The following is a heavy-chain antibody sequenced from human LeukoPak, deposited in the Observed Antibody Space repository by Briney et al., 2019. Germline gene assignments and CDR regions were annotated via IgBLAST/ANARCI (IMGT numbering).Heavy chain of an antibody. V-gene: IGHV3-30*03. D-gene: IGHD3-10*01. J-gene: IGHJ4*02. Sequence: GGSLSLSCTASGFTFSSYVMHWVRETPGGGLERVALLSFDGTNTISTDPVRGRFTIPRDNSKDTLSLQINSRRPENRPIIFFARGVGRSKSLHYLDYWGQGTPVTVSS. CDR1: GFTFSSYV. CDR3: ARGVGRSKSLHYLDY. CDR2: LSFDGTNT.